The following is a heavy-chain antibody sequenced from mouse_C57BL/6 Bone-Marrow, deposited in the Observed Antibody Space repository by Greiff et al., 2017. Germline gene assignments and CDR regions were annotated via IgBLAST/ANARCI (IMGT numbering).Heavy chain of an antibody. CDR2: IDPSDSYT. CDR1: GYTFTSYW. CDR3: ARRGYDYDGYFDV. D-gene: IGHD2-4*01. J-gene: IGHJ1*03. Sequence: VQLQQPGAELVMPGASVKLSCKASGYTFTSYWMHWVKQRPGQGLEWIGEIDPSDSYTNYNQKFTGKSTLTVDKSSSTAYMQLSSLTSEDSAVYYCARRGYDYDGYFDVWGTGTTVTVSS. V-gene: IGHV1-69*01.